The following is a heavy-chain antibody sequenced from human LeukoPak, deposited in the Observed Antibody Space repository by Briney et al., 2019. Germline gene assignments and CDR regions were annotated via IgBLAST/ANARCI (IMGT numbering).Heavy chain of an antibody. D-gene: IGHD4-17*01. CDR2: IYYSGST. CDR3: ARDYGDYVAFDI. CDR1: GGSISSGDYY. J-gene: IGHJ3*02. V-gene: IGHV4-31*03. Sequence: PSETLSLTCTVSGGSISSGDYYWSWIRQHPGKGLEWIGYIYYSGSTYYNPSLKSRVTISVDTSKNQFSLKLSSVTAADTAVYYCARDYGDYVAFDIWGQGTMVTVSS.